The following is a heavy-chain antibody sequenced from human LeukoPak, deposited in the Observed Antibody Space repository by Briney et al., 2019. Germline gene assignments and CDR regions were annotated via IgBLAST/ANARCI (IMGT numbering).Heavy chain of an antibody. D-gene: IGHD1-26*01. CDR2: ISWNSGSI. J-gene: IGHJ4*02. Sequence: GRSLRLSCAASGFTFDDYAMHWVRQAPGKGLEWVSGISWNSGSIGYAHSVKGRFTISRDNAKNSLYLQMNSLRAEDTALYYCAKSRVGALYYFDYWGQGTLVTVSS. V-gene: IGHV3-9*01. CDR3: AKSRVGALYYFDY. CDR1: GFTFDDYA.